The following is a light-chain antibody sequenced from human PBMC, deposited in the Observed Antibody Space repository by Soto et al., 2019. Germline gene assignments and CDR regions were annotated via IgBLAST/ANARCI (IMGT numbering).Light chain of an antibody. J-gene: IGKJ4*01. CDR1: QSLLHSNGYNY. CDR3: QQYNNWPPLT. CDR2: GAS. V-gene: IGKV2-28*01. Sequence: DIVMTQSPLSLPVTPGEPASISCRSSQSLLHSNGYNYLDWYLQKPGQSPRLLIYGASTRATGIPARFSGSGSGTEFTLTISSLQSEDFAVYYCQQYNNWPPLTFGGGTKVDIK.